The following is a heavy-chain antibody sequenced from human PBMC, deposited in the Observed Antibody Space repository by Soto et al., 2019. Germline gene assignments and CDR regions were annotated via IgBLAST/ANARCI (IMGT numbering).Heavy chain of an antibody. Sequence: PGGSLRLSCAASRFTFSNYAMHWVRQAPGKGLEWMAVISYDGSNKYHADFVKGRFTVSRDNSKNTLYLQMNSLRGDDTAVYYCARGVSLDDYDSPFDYWGQGALVTVSS. J-gene: IGHJ4*02. D-gene: IGHD4-17*01. CDR3: ARGVSLDDYDSPFDY. V-gene: IGHV3-30-3*01. CDR2: ISYDGSNK. CDR1: RFTFSNYA.